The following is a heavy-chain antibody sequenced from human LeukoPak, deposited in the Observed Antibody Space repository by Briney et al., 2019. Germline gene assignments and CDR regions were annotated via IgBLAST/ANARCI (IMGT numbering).Heavy chain of an antibody. J-gene: IGHJ4*02. CDR1: GFTFSSYG. V-gene: IGHV3-9*01. D-gene: IGHD3-22*01. CDR2: ISWNSGSI. Sequence: GGSLRLSCAASGFTFSSYGMSWVRQAPGKGLEWVSGISWNSGSIGYADSVKGRFTISRDNAKNSLYLQMNSLRAEDTALYYCAKASLEDYYDTSGYSDRGFDYWGQGTLVTVSS. CDR3: AKASLEDYYDTSGYSDRGFDY.